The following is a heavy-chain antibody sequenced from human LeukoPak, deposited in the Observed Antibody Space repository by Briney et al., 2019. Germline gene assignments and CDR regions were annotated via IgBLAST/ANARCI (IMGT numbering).Heavy chain of an antibody. J-gene: IGHJ4*02. D-gene: IGHD6-13*01. CDR2: ISRGSTTI. Sequence: GGSLRLYCAASGFTFSSYSMNWVRQAPGKGLEWISNISRGSTTIYYADSVKGRFTISRDNAKNSLYLEMNNLRAEDTAVYYCARDSYSSSRNDYWGQGTLVTVSS. CDR1: GFTFSSYS. CDR3: ARDSYSSSRNDY. V-gene: IGHV3-48*01.